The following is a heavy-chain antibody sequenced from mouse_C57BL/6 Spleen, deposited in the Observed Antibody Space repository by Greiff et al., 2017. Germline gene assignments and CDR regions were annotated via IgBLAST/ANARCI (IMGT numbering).Heavy chain of an antibody. CDR1: GYTFTSYW. D-gene: IGHD1-1*01. Sequence: QVQLQQPGAELVRPGSSVKLSCKASGYTFTSYWLDWVKQRPGQGLEWIGNIYPSDSETHYNQKFKDKATLTVDKSSSTAYMQLSSLTSEDSAVYYCARGAPYYGSSLFAYWGQGTLVTVSA. V-gene: IGHV1-61*01. J-gene: IGHJ3*01. CDR3: ARGAPYYGSSLFAY. CDR2: IYPSDSET.